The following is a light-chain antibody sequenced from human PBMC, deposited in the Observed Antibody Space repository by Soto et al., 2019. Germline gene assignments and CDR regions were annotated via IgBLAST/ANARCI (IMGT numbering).Light chain of an antibody. CDR3: QQYNSYPFT. CDR2: DAS. Sequence: DIQMTQSPSTLSVSVGDRATITCRASQSISSRLAWYQQKPGKAPRLLIYDASTRATGIPATFSGSGSGTEFTLTISSLQHDYFVTYYRQQYNSYPFTFGQGTKVDIK. J-gene: IGKJ1*01. CDR1: QSISSR. V-gene: IGKV1-5*01.